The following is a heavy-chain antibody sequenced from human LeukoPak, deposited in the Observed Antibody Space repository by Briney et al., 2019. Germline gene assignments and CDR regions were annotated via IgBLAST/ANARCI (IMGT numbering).Heavy chain of an antibody. CDR1: GFTFSSSS. CDR2: ISTSGGTI. CDR3: ARDGPYSTSSTHPP. V-gene: IGHV3-48*01. Sequence: GGSLRLSCAASGFTFSSSSMNWVRQAPEKGLEWVSYISTSGGTIYYADSVKGRFTISRDNAKNSLYLQMDSLRAEDTAVYYCARDGPYSTSSTHPPWGQGTLVTVSS. D-gene: IGHD6-6*01. J-gene: IGHJ5*02.